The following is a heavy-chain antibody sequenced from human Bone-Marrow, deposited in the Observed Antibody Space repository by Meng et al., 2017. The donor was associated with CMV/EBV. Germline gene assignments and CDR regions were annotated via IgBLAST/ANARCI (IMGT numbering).Heavy chain of an antibody. V-gene: IGHV3-11*01. CDR2: SSSSGSTI. D-gene: IGHD1-26*01. J-gene: IGHJ3*02. Sequence: SLKISCAASGFTFSDYYMSWIRQAPGKGLEWVSYSSSSGSTIYYADSVKGRFTISRDNAKTSLYLQMNSLRAEDTAVYYFARVLQLVGDAFDILGQGNPGHRLL. CDR1: GFTFSDYY. CDR3: ARVLQLVGDAFDI.